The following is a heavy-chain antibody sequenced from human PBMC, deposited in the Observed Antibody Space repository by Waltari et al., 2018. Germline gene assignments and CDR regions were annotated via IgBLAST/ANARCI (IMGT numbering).Heavy chain of an antibody. CDR3: ARVAYQLLSGWYFDL. D-gene: IGHD2-2*01. CDR2: MNPNSGNT. J-gene: IGHJ2*01. V-gene: IGHV1-8*03. CDR1: GYTFTSYD. Sequence: GQLVQSGAEVKTPGDSVKVSCKASGYTFTSYDINWVRQAAGQGLEWMGWMNPNSGNTGYAQKFQGRVTITRNTSISTAYMELSSLRSEDTAVYYCARVAYQLLSGWYFDLWGRGTLVTVSS.